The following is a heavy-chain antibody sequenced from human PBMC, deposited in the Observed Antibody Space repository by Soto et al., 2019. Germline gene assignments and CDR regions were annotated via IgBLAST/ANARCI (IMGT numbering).Heavy chain of an antibody. CDR2: IYPGDSDT. V-gene: IGHV5-51*01. Sequence: PGESLKISFKGSGYSFTSYLICWVRQMPVKGLEWMGIIYPGDSDTRYSPSFQGQVTISADKSISTAYLQWSSLKASDTAMYYCARLTPSKTSESQYFQHWGQGTLVTVS. J-gene: IGHJ1*01. CDR1: GYSFTSYL. CDR3: ARLTPSKTSESQYFQH.